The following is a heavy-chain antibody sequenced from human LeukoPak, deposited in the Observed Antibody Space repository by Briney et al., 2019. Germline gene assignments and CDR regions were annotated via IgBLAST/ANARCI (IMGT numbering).Heavy chain of an antibody. CDR2: IYHSGST. J-gene: IGHJ4*02. CDR1: GYSISSGYY. CDR3: ARSGYCSGGSCYPEDYFDY. D-gene: IGHD2-15*01. Sequence: NASETLSLTCAVSGYSISSGYYWGWIRQPPGKGLEWIGSIYHSGSTYYNPSLKSRVTIPVDTSKNQFSLKLSSVTAADTAVYYCARSGYCSGGSCYPEDYFDYWGQGTLVTVSS. V-gene: IGHV4-38-2*01.